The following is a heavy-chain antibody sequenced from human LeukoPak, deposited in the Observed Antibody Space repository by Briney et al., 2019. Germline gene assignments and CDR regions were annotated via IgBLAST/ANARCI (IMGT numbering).Heavy chain of an antibody. V-gene: IGHV3-33*01. D-gene: IGHD2-2*01. J-gene: IGHJ5*02. CDR3: ARVRGYCSSISCFDGFDP. Sequence: GGSLRLSCAASGFTFSSYGMHWVRQAPGKGLEWVAVIWYDGSNKYYADSVKGRFTISRDNSKNTLYLQMNSLRAEDTAVYYCARVRGYCSSISCFDGFDPWGQGTLVTVSS. CDR2: IWYDGSNK. CDR1: GFTFSSYG.